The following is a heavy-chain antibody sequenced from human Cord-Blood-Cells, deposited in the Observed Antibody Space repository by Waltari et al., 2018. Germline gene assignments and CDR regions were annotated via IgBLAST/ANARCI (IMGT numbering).Heavy chain of an antibody. CDR1: GYTFTGYY. D-gene: IGHD3-3*01. CDR2: INPNSGGT. Sequence: QVQLVQSGAEVKKPGASVKVSCKASGYTFTGYYMHWVRQAPGQGLEWMGRINPNSGGTNYAQKFQGRVTMTRDTSTSTAYMELSRLRSDDTAVYYCARDRYDFWSGYDAFDIWGQGTMVTVSS. CDR3: ARDRYDFWSGYDAFDI. V-gene: IGHV1-2*06. J-gene: IGHJ3*02.